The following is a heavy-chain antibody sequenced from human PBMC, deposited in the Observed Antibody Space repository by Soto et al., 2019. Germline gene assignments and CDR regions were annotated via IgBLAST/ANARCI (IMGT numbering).Heavy chain of an antibody. D-gene: IGHD4-17*01. CDR2: FNAGKGDT. CDR1: GYTFTSYA. J-gene: IGHJ6*02. V-gene: IGHV1-3*01. Sequence: GASVKVSCKASGYTFTSYAMHWVRQAPGQRLEWMGWFNAGKGDTKYAQKFQGRVTMTEDTSTDTAYMELSSLRSEDTAVYYCATLSRLRSYYYYYGMDVWGQGTTVTVSS. CDR3: ATLSRLRSYYYYYGMDV.